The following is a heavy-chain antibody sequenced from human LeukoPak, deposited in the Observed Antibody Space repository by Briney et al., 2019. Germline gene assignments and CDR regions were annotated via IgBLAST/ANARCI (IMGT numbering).Heavy chain of an antibody. CDR3: AKGLDFDWLEALSELDY. Sequence: GGSLRLSCAASGFTFSSYGMHWVRQAPGKGLEWVAIISYDGSNKYYADSVKGRFTTSRDNSKNTLYLQMNSLRAEDTAVYYCAKGLDFDWLEALSELDYWGQGTLVTVSS. D-gene: IGHD3-9*01. CDR1: GFTFSSYG. J-gene: IGHJ4*02. V-gene: IGHV3-30*18. CDR2: ISYDGSNK.